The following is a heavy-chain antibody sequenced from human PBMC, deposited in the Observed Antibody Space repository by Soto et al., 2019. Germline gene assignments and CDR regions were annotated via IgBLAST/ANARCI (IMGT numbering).Heavy chain of an antibody. CDR1: GYTFTGYY. V-gene: IGHV1-2*04. D-gene: IGHD3-16*01. Sequence: ASVKVSCKASGYTFTGYYMHWVRQAPGQGLEWMGWINPNSGGTNYAQKFQGWVTMTRDTSISTAYMELSRLRSDDTAVYYCAITPGRLLGEDAFDIWGKGTMVTVSS. J-gene: IGHJ3*02. CDR3: AITPGRLLGEDAFDI. CDR2: INPNSGGT.